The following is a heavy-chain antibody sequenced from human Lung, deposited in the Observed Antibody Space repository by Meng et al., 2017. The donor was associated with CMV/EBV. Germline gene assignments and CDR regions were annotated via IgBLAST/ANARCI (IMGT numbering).Heavy chain of an antibody. CDR3: VRDVPDGDISLFDS. Sequence: QVQLVQSGAEVKKPGSSWKVSCKASGYSLRSYAVNWLRQAPGRGLEWMGWINPSTAHPTYAQDSTGRFVFSLDISVNTAYLQINSLKAEDTAIYYCVRDVPDGDISLFDSWGQGTLVTVSS. V-gene: IGHV7-4-1*02. D-gene: IGHD2-21*02. CDR2: INPSTAHP. J-gene: IGHJ4*02. CDR1: GYSLRSYA.